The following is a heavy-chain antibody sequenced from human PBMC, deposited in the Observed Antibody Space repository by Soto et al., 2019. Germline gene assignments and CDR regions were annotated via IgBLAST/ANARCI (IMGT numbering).Heavy chain of an antibody. Sequence: GGSLRLSCAASGFTFSNAWMSWVRQAPGKGLEWVGRIKSKTDGGTTDYAAPVKGRFTISRDDSKNTLYLQMNSLKTEDTAVYYCTTEPPDTIFGVVITDYYYYGMDVWGQGTTVTVSS. CDR3: TTEPPDTIFGVVITDYYYYGMDV. D-gene: IGHD3-3*01. CDR1: GFTFSNAW. J-gene: IGHJ6*02. V-gene: IGHV3-15*01. CDR2: IKSKTDGGTT.